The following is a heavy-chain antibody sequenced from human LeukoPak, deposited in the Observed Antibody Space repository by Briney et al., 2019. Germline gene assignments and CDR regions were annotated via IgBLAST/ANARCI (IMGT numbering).Heavy chain of an antibody. J-gene: IGHJ4*02. CDR3: ATVIVGYCSANGCYSESY. CDR2: MNPNSGNT. CDR1: GYTFTSYD. V-gene: IGHV1-8*01. D-gene: IGHD2-15*01. Sequence: ASVKVSCKASGYTFTSYDINWVRQATGQGLEWMGWMNPNSGNTGYAQKFQGRVTMTRNTSIRTAYMELSSLRSDDSAVYYCATVIVGYCSANGCYSESYWGQGTLVTVSS.